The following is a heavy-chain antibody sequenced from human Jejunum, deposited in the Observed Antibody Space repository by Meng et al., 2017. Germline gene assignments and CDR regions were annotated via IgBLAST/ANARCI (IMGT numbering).Heavy chain of an antibody. V-gene: IGHV4-39*01. CDR1: GGSISRGRNY. CDR3: ARLANSSPDY. Sequence: QLQLQESGPGLVKPSETLSLTCTVSGGSISRGRNYWGWTRQPPGKGLEWIASVFYSGTTYYNPSLQSRVTISIDTSKNQFSMRLTSVTATDTSVYYCARLANSSPDYWGRGTLVTVSS. CDR2: VFYSGTT. J-gene: IGHJ4*02. D-gene: IGHD6-13*01.